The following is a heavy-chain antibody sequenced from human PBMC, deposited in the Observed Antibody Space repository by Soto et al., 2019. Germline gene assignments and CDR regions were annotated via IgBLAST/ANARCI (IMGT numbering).Heavy chain of an antibody. CDR1: GYSVSSNSAA. CDR3: ARDWGYCSSTSCYRGFGYYYGMDV. Sequence: SQTLSLTCAISGYSVSSNSAALNWISQSPSRGLEWLGRTYYRSKWYNDYAVSVKSRITITPDTSKNQFSLQLNSVTPEDTAVYYCARDWGYCSSTSCYRGFGYYYGMDVRGQGTTVTVS. J-gene: IGHJ6*02. D-gene: IGHD2-2*01. CDR2: TYYRSKWYN. V-gene: IGHV6-1*01.